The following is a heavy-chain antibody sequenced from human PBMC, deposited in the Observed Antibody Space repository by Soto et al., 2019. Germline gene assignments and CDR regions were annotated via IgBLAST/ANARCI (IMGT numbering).Heavy chain of an antibody. CDR3: AXATYYXDSXXFX. CDR2: ISGSGGST. Sequence: PGGSLGLSCAVSGFTFSSYAMSWVRQAPGKGLEWVSAISGSGGSTYYADSVKGRFTISRDNSKNTLYLQMNSLRAEDTAVYYCAXATYYXDSXXFXXGQXXLVTVSS. V-gene: IGHV3-23*01. J-gene: IGHJ4*02. CDR1: GFTFSSYA. D-gene: IGHD3-22*01.